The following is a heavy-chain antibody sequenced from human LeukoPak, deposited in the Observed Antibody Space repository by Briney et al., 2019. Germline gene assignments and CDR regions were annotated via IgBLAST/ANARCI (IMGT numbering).Heavy chain of an antibody. Sequence: PGGSLRLSCTTSGFTFGDYAMSWVRQAPGKGLEWVCFIRSKSYGETIEYAASVKGRFTISRDDSKSIAYLQMDSLKTEDTAVYYCTRDHSGSYWDYDYWGQGTLVTVSS. D-gene: IGHD1-26*01. V-gene: IGHV3-49*04. CDR3: TRDHSGSYWDYDY. CDR2: IRSKSYGETI. CDR1: GFTFGDYA. J-gene: IGHJ4*02.